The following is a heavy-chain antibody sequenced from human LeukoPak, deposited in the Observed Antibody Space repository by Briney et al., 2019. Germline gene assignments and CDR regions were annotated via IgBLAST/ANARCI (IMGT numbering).Heavy chain of an antibody. Sequence: SETLSLTCTVSGGSISSSSYYWGWIRQPPGKGLEWIGSIYYSGSTYYNPSLKSRVTISVDTSKNQFSLKLSSVTAADTAVYYCARQTRIAAAGPDYWGQGTLVTGSS. J-gene: IGHJ4*02. D-gene: IGHD6-13*01. CDR3: ARQTRIAAAGPDY. V-gene: IGHV4-39*01. CDR2: IYYSGST. CDR1: GGSISSSSYY.